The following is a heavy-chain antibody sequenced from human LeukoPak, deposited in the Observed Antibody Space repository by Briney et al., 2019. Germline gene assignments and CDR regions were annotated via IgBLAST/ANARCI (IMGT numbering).Heavy chain of an antibody. CDR2: IYHSGST. D-gene: IGHD4-11*01. CDR3: ARHDYLDRPGREYYFDY. V-gene: IGHV4-38-2*01. CDR1: GYSISSGYY. Sequence: SETLSLTCAVSGYSISSGYYWGWIRQPPGKELEWIGSIYHSGSTYYNPSLKSRVTISVDTSKNQFSLKLSSVTAADTAVYYCARHDYLDRPGREYYFDYWGQGTLVTVSS. J-gene: IGHJ4*02.